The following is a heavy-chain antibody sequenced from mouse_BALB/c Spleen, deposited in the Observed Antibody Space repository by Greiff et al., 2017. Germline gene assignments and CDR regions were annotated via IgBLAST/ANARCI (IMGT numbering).Heavy chain of an antibody. V-gene: IGHV1-7*01. Sequence: QVQLQQSGAELAKPGASVKMSCKASGYTFTSYWMHWVKQRPGQGLEWIGYINPSTGYTEYNQKFKDKATLTADKSSSTAYMQLSSLTSEDSAVYYCARSGYGNYAMDYWGQGTSVTVSS. D-gene: IGHD2-10*02. CDR1: GYTFTSYW. CDR3: ARSGYGNYAMDY. CDR2: INPSTGYT. J-gene: IGHJ4*01.